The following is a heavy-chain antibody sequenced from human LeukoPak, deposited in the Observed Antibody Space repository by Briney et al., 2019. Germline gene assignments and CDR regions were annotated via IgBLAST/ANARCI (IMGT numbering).Heavy chain of an antibody. Sequence: PGGSLRLSCAASGFTFSSYAMSWVRQAPGKGLEWVSAISGSGGNTYYADSVKGRFTISRDNSKNTLYLQMNSLRAEDTALYYCAKDHKQQQLVRSFDYWRQGTLVTVSS. V-gene: IGHV3-23*01. CDR1: GFTFSSYA. CDR2: ISGSGGNT. CDR3: AKDHKQQQLVRSFDY. J-gene: IGHJ4*02. D-gene: IGHD6-13*01.